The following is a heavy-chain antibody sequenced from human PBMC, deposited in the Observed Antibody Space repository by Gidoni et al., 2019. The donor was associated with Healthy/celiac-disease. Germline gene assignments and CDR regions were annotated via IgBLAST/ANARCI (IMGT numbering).Heavy chain of an antibody. J-gene: IGHJ2*01. D-gene: IGHD2-21*01. Sequence: QLQLQESGPGLVTPSETLSLPCTVSGGSISSSSSYWGWIRQPPGKGLEWIGSIYYSGSPYYNPSLKSRVTISVDTSKNQFSLKLSSVTAADTAVYYCARPRRDCYNSLNWYFDLWGRGTLVTVSS. CDR1: GGSISSSSSY. CDR3: ARPRRDCYNSLNWYFDL. CDR2: IYYSGSP. V-gene: IGHV4-39*01.